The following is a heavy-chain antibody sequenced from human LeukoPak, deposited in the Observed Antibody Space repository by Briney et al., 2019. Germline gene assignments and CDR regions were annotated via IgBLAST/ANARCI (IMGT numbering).Heavy chain of an antibody. Sequence: SETLSLTCAVYGGSFSGYYWSWIRQPPGKGLEWIGEINHSGSTNYNPSLKSRVTISVDTSKNQFSLKLSSVTAADTAVYYCARDTTYYYDSSGYPEGYFDYWGQGTLVTVSS. CDR2: INHSGST. J-gene: IGHJ4*02. CDR3: ARDTTYYYDSSGYPEGYFDY. D-gene: IGHD3-22*01. CDR1: GGSFSGYY. V-gene: IGHV4-34*01.